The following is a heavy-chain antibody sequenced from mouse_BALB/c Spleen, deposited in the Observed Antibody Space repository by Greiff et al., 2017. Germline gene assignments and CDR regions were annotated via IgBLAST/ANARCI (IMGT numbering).Heavy chain of an antibody. Sequence: QVQLQQPGAELVKPGASVKLSCKASGYTFTSYYMYWVKQRPGQGLEWIGRINPSNGGTNCNEKFKSKATLTVDKSSSTAYMQLSSLTSEDSAVYNCTRWGSIYDCNYDYAMDYWGQGTSVTVSS. CDR1: GYTFTSYY. V-gene: IGHV1S81*02. CDR3: TRWGSIYDCNYDYAMDY. D-gene: IGHD2-1*01. J-gene: IGHJ4*01. CDR2: INPSNGGT.